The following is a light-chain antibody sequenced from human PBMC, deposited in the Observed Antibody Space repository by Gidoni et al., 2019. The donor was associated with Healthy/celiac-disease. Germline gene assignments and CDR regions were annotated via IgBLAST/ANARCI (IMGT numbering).Light chain of an antibody. CDR3: QQYGSPGT. J-gene: IGKJ1*01. CDR1: QSVSSSY. V-gene: IGKV3-20*01. CDR2: GAS. Sequence: EIVLTPSPGTLSLSPGTRATLSCRASQSVSSSYLAWYQQKPGQAPRLLIYGASSRATGIPDRFSGSGSGTDFTLTISRLEPEDFAVYYCQQYGSPGTFGQGTKVEIK.